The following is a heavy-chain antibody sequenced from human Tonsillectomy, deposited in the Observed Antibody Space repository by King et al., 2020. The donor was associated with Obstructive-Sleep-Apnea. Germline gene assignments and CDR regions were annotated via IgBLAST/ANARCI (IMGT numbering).Heavy chain of an antibody. Sequence: VQLQESGPGLVKPSQTLSLTCTVSGGSISSGDCYWSWIRQHPGKGLEWIGYIYYSGSTYYNPSLKSRVTISVNTSKNQFSLKLSSVTAADTAVYYCAKDRGRTEIDPWGQGTLVTVSS. CDR1: GGSISSGDCY. D-gene: IGHD3-10*01. CDR3: AKDRGRTEIDP. J-gene: IGHJ5*02. V-gene: IGHV4-31*03. CDR2: IYYSGST.